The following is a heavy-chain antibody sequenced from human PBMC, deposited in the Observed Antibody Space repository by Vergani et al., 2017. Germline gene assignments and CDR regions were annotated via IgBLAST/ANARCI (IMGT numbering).Heavy chain of an antibody. CDR2: INTNTGNP. CDR1: GYTFTSYA. Sequence: QVQMVQSGSELKKPGASVKVSCKASGYTFTSYAMNWVRQAPGQGLEWMGWINTNTGNPTYAQGFTGRFVFSLDTSVSTAYLQISSLKAEDTAVYYCARDKYYDILTGYLGRDGMDVWGQGTTVTVSS. V-gene: IGHV7-4-1*02. D-gene: IGHD3-9*01. CDR3: ARDKYYDILTGYLGRDGMDV. J-gene: IGHJ6*02.